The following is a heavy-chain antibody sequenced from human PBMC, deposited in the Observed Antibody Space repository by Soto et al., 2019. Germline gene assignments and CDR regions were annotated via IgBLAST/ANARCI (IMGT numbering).Heavy chain of an antibody. V-gene: IGHV3-33*01. CDR3: AGVWPLVSPAY. J-gene: IGHJ4*02. CDR1: GFTFSSYG. Sequence: GGSLRLSCAASGFTFSSYGMHWVRQAPGKGLEWVAVIWYDGSNKYYADSVKGRFTISRDNSKNTLYLQMNSLSAEETVVYCCAGVWPLVSPAYWGQGTLVTVSS. CDR2: IWYDGSNK. D-gene: IGHD3-16*01.